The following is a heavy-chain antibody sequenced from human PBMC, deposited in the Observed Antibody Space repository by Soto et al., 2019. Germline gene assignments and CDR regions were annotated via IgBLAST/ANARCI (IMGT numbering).Heavy chain of an antibody. V-gene: IGHV4-4*02. J-gene: IGHJ4*02. Sequence: QVQLQESGPGLVKPSGTLSLTCAVSGGSISSSNWWSWVRQPPGKGLEWIGEIYHSGSTYYNPSLKSRVTISVDTSKNQFSLKLSSVTAADTAVYYCASPGGVAARLFDYWGQGTLVTVSS. D-gene: IGHD6-6*01. CDR2: IYHSGST. CDR3: ASPGGVAARLFDY. CDR1: GGSISSSNW.